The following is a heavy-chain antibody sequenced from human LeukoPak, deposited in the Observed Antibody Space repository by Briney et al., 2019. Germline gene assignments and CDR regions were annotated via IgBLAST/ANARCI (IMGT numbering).Heavy chain of an antibody. CDR1: VSTFSSYA. CDR3: ARVGSGPRAVSGY. D-gene: IGHD6-19*01. V-gene: IGHV1-69*13. J-gene: IGHJ4*02. Sequence: SVKVSCKASVSTFSSYAISWVRQAHGQGLEWMGGIIPIFGTANYAQKFQGRFTITADESTSTAYMELSSLRSEDTAVYYCARVGSGPRAVSGYWGQGTLVTVSS. CDR2: IIPIFGTA.